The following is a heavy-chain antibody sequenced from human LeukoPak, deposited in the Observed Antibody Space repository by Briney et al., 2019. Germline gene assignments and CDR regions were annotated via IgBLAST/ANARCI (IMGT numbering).Heavy chain of an antibody. Sequence: PSETLSLTCTVSGGSISSYYWSWIRQPAGKGLEWIGRIYTSGSTNYNPSLKSRVTMSVDTSKNQFSLKLSSVTAADTAVYYCARDGYDILTGYPGRTGFDYWGQGTLVTVSS. CDR3: ARDGYDILTGYPGRTGFDY. CDR1: GGSISSYY. V-gene: IGHV4-4*07. D-gene: IGHD3-9*01. J-gene: IGHJ4*02. CDR2: IYTSGST.